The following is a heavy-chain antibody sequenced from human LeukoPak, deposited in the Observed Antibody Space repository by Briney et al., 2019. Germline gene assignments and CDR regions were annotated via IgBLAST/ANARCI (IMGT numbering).Heavy chain of an antibody. V-gene: IGHV4-59*01. Sequence: PSETLSLTCTVSGGSISSYYWSWIRQPPGKGLEWIGYIYYSGSTNYNPSLKSRVTISVDTSKNQFSLKLSSVTAADTAVYYCARFQSYDFWSGYDAFDIWGQGTMVTVSS. CDR3: ARFQSYDFWSGYDAFDI. CDR1: GGSISSYY. J-gene: IGHJ3*02. CDR2: IYYSGST. D-gene: IGHD3-3*01.